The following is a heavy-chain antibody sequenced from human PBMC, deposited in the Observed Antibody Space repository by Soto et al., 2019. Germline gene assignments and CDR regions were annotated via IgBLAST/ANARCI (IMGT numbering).Heavy chain of an antibody. CDR3: ARPGGSGWFYFDS. V-gene: IGHV4-4*02. Sequence: SETLSLTCVVSGDSISSTHWWTWVRQTPGKGLEWIGKIYYIGSTYYNPSLKSRVTISVDTSKTHFSLKLTSVTAADTAVYYCARPGGSGWFYFDSWGQGSQVTVSS. CDR2: IYYIGST. J-gene: IGHJ4*02. CDR1: GDSISSTHW. D-gene: IGHD6-13*01.